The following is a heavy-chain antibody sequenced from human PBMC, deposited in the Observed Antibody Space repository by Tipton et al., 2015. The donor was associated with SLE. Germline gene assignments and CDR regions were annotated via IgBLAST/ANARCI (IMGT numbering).Heavy chain of an antibody. CDR1: GGSISSHY. CDR3: ARGGGGASY. D-gene: IGHD2-21*01. J-gene: IGHJ4*02. Sequence: TLSLTCTVSGGSISSHYWGWIRQPPGKGLEWIGYIYFTGSTNYNPSLKSRVTISVDTSKNQFSLKLTSVTAADTAVYYCARGGGGASYWGQGTLVTVSS. V-gene: IGHV4-59*11. CDR2: IYFTGST.